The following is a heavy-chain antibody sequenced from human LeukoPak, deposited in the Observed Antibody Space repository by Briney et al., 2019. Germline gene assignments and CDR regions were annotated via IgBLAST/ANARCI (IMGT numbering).Heavy chain of an antibody. CDR2: ISSSSSYI. D-gene: IGHD6-13*01. Sequence: PGGSLRLSCAASGFTFSSYSMNWVRQAPGKGLEWVSSISSSSSYIYYADSVKGRFTISRDNAKNSLYLQMNSLRAEDTAVYYCARDGSIAAAGTADYWGQGTLVTVSS. J-gene: IGHJ4*02. V-gene: IGHV3-21*01. CDR3: ARDGSIAAAGTADY. CDR1: GFTFSSYS.